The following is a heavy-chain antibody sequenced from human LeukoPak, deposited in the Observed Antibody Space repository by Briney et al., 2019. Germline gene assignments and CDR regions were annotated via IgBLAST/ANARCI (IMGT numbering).Heavy chain of an antibody. Sequence: SQTLSLTCAISGDSVCSNSAAWNWIRQSPSRGLEALGRTYYRSKWYNNYAVSVKSRITINPDTSKNQFSLQLNSVTPEDTAVYYCATYSSLNAREFQYWGQGTLVTVSS. CDR1: GDSVCSNSAA. CDR3: ATYSSLNAREFQY. D-gene: IGHD3-22*01. CDR2: TYYRSKWYN. V-gene: IGHV6-1*01. J-gene: IGHJ1*01.